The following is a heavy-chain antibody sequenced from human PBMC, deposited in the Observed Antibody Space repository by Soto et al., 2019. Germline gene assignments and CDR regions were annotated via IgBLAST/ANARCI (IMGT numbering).Heavy chain of an antibody. V-gene: IGHV1-69*01. CDR3: ARGGSSGYDSLGYYYYGMDV. D-gene: IGHD5-12*01. CDR2: IIPIFGTA. Sequence: QVQLVQSGAEVKKPGPSVKVSCKASGGTFSSYAISWVRQAPGQGLEWMGGIIPIFGTANYAQKFQGRVTITADESTSTAYMELSSLRSDDTAVYYCARGGSSGYDSLGYYYYGMDVWGQGTTVTVSS. J-gene: IGHJ6*02. CDR1: GGTFSSYA.